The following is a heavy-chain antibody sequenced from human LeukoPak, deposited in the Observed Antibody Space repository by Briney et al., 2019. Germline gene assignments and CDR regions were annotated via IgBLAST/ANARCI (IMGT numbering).Heavy chain of an antibody. D-gene: IGHD3-22*01. CDR3: ARDRYYYDSSGYYDHWYFDL. CDR1: GGSISSGSYY. J-gene: IGHJ2*01. CDR2: IYTSGST. Sequence: SQTLSLTCTVSGGSISSGSYYWSWIRQPAGKGLEWIGRIYTSGSTNYNPSLKSRVTISVATSKNQFSLKLSSVTAADTAVYYCARDRYYYDSSGYYDHWYFDLWGRGTLVTVSS. V-gene: IGHV4-61*02.